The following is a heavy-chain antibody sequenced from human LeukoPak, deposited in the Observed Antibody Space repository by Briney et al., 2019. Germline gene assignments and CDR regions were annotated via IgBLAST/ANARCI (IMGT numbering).Heavy chain of an antibody. Sequence: GGSLRLSCAASGFTFSSYAMSWVRQAPGKGLEWVSAISGSGGSTYYADSVKGRFTSSRDNSKTTLYLQMNSLRAEDTAVYYCAKNSGSYYKGDYWGQGTLVTVSS. CDR3: AKNSGSYYKGDY. V-gene: IGHV3-23*01. J-gene: IGHJ4*02. D-gene: IGHD1-26*01. CDR1: GFTFSSYA. CDR2: ISGSGGST.